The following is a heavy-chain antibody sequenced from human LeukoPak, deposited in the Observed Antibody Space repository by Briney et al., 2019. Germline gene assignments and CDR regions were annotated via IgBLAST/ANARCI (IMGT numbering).Heavy chain of an antibody. D-gene: IGHD6-19*01. CDR3: APGLSGWYSFDY. Sequence: GGSLRLSCAASGFTFNSYWMHWVRQAPGKGLVWVSRINSDGSRTNYADPVKGRFTISRDNAKNTLYLQMNSLRAEDTAVYCCAPGLSGWYSFDYWGQGTLVTVSS. V-gene: IGHV3-74*01. J-gene: IGHJ4*02. CDR2: INSDGSRT. CDR1: GFTFNSYW.